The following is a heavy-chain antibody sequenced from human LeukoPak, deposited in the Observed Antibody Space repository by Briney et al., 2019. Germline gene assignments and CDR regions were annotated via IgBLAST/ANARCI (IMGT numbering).Heavy chain of an antibody. V-gene: IGHV3-23*01. CDR1: AITFSTYA. CDR3: AAQPFDY. D-gene: IGHD2-2*01. J-gene: IGHJ4*02. Sequence: GGSLRLSCAASAITFSTYAMSWVRQAPGKGLGCVSVISGGAGSTYYADSVKGRFTISRDNSKNTLYLQMDSLRAEDTAVYYCAAQPFDYWGQGTLVTVSS. CDR2: ISGGAGST.